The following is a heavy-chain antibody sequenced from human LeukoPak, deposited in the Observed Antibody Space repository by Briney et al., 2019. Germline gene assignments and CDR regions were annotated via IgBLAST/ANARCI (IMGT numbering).Heavy chain of an antibody. CDR3: ARQPQSAWFDP. Sequence: GGSLRLSCEASGFTFSSYWMSWVRQAPGKGLEWVVKINQDGSEKYYVDSVEGRFTISKDNAKNSLYLQMNSLRVEDTAVYYCARQPQSAWFDPWGQGTLVTVSS. CDR1: GFTFSSYW. CDR2: INQDGSEK. D-gene: IGHD1-14*01. V-gene: IGHV3-7*01. J-gene: IGHJ5*02.